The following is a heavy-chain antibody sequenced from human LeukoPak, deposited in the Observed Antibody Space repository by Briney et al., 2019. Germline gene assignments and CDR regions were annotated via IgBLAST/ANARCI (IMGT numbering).Heavy chain of an antibody. J-gene: IGHJ5*02. CDR1: GGSFSGYY. D-gene: IGHD2-2*02. Sequence: SETLSLTCAVYGGSFSGYYWSWIRQPPGKGLEWIGEINHSGSTNYNPSLKSRVTISVDTSKNQFSLKLSSVTAADTAVYYCARDIVVVPAAIKAYNWFDPWGQRTLVTVSS. V-gene: IGHV4-34*01. CDR3: ARDIVVVPAAIKAYNWFDP. CDR2: INHSGST.